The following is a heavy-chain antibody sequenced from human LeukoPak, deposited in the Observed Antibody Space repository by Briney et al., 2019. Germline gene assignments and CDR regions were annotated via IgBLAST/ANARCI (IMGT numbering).Heavy chain of an antibody. CDR3: AKHSSAWRSFDY. CDR2: MSGSGAGT. V-gene: IGHV3-23*01. J-gene: IGHJ4*02. CDR1: GFTFISYA. Sequence: GGSLRLSCAASGFTFISYAMSWVRQAPGKGLEWVSSMSGSGAGTYYADSVEGRFTISRDNSQNTLFLQMNSLRADDTAIYYCAKHSSAWRSFDYWGQGTLVTVSS. D-gene: IGHD6-25*01.